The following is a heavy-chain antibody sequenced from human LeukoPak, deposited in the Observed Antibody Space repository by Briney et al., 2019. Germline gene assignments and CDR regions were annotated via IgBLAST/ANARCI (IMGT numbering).Heavy chain of an antibody. V-gene: IGHV5-51*01. D-gene: IGHD5-18*01. CDR1: GYSFTRYW. CDR2: IYPDDSDT. CDR3: ARGTRDTIMVDY. J-gene: IGHJ4*02. Sequence: GESLKMSCKGSGYSFTRYWIGWVRQMPGKGLEWMGIIYPDDSDTRYRPSFQGQVTISADKSISTAYLQWSSLKASDTAMYYCARGTRDTIMVDYWGQGTLVTVSS.